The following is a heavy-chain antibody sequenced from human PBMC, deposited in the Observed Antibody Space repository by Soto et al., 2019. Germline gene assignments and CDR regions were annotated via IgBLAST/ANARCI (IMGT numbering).Heavy chain of an antibody. D-gene: IGHD3-10*01. CDR2: IIPILGIA. Sequence: QVQLVQSGAEVKKPGSSVKVSCKASGGTFSSYTISWVRQAPGQGLEWMGRIIPILGIANYAQKFQGRVKITADKSTSTAYMELSSLRSEDTAVYYCARDCRDYYGSGRANDAFYIWGQGTMVTVSS. J-gene: IGHJ3*02. CDR1: GGTFSSYT. V-gene: IGHV1-69*08. CDR3: ARDCRDYYGSGRANDAFYI.